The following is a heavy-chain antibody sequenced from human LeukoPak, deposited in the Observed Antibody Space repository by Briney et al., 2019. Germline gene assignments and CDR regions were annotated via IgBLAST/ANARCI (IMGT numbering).Heavy chain of an antibody. V-gene: IGHV4-30-2*01. CDR3: ARELWFANAPGTWLDP. J-gene: IGHJ5*02. D-gene: IGHD2-21*01. CDR1: GDSISSGSYS. CDR2: IFHTSST. Sequence: PSQTLSLTCVVSGDSISSGSYSWSWIRQPPGQGLKWIGYIFHTSSTFYNPSLKSRVTISVDNTKDHFSLRLRPVTAADKAVYYCARELWFANAPGTWLDPWGQGTVVTVSS.